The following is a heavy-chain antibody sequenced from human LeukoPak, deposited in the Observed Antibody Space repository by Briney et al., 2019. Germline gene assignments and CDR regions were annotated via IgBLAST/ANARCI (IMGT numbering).Heavy chain of an antibody. Sequence: SETLSLTCTVSGGSISSYYWSWIRQPPRKGLEWIGYIYYSGSTNYNPSLKSRVTISVDTSKNQFSLKLSSVTAADTAVYYCAGNLVADPDAFDIWGQGTMVTVSS. D-gene: IGHD6-13*01. V-gene: IGHV4-59*01. CDR2: IYYSGST. CDR1: GGSISSYY. J-gene: IGHJ3*02. CDR3: AGNLVADPDAFDI.